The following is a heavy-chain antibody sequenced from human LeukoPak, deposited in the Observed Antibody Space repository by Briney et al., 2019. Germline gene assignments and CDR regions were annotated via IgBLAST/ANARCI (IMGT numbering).Heavy chain of an antibody. CDR1: GFTFSSYA. J-gene: IGHJ6*02. CDR3: AREWSRYFDWLLSEYYYYYGMDV. CDR2: ISYDGSNK. V-gene: IGHV3-30-3*01. Sequence: GGSLRLSCAASGFTFSSYAMHWARQAPGKGLEWVAVISYDGSNKYYADSVKGRFTISRDNSKNTLYLQMNSLRAEDTAVYYCAREWSRYFDWLLSEYYYYYGMDVWGQGTTVTVSS. D-gene: IGHD3-9*01.